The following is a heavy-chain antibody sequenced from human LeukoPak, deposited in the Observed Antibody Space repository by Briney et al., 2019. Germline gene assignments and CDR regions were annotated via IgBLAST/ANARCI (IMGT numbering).Heavy chain of an antibody. D-gene: IGHD2/OR15-2a*01. CDR3: ARDLTFLGTRPGD. CDR2: IDARSGIT. J-gene: IGHJ4*02. CDR1: GFTFTIFG. V-gene: IGHV3-48*01. Sequence: GGSLRLSCAASGFTFTIFGFNWVRQAPGKVPEWVSYIDARSGITYYADSVQGRFTISRDNAQESVFLQMNSLRAEDTAVYYCARDLTFLGTRPGDWGQGTLVTVSS.